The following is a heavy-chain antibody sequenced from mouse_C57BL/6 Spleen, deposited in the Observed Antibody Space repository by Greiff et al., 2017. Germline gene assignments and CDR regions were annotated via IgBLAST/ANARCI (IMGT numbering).Heavy chain of an antibody. Sequence: QVQLQQSGAELVKPGASVKISCKASGYAFSSYWMNWVQQRPGKGLEWIGQIYPGDGATNYNGKFKGKATLTADKSSSTAYMQLSSLTSEDSAVYFGARSRLDDYDGYWGQGTTLTVSS. CDR1: GYAFSSYW. CDR2: IYPGDGAT. J-gene: IGHJ2*01. D-gene: IGHD2-4*01. CDR3: ARSRLDDYDGY. V-gene: IGHV1-80*01.